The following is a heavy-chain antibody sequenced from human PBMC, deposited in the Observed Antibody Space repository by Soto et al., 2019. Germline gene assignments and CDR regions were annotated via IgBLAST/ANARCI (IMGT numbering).Heavy chain of an antibody. V-gene: IGHV1-69*19. CDR3: TREVQVHTPAFGY. J-gene: IGHJ4*02. Sequence: QVQLVQSGAEMKKPGSSVKVSCQTSGGTFNTYAMNWVRQAPGQGPEWMGDISPMFGAANYAPKFQGRVTITADESTGTSYMQLSSFTPEETALYFCTREVQVHTPAFGYWGQGTVLTVSS. D-gene: IGHD2-15*01. CDR2: ISPMFGAA. CDR1: GGTFNTYA.